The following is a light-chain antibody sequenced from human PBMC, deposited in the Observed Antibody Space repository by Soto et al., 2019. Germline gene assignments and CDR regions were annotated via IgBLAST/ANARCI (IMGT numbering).Light chain of an antibody. J-gene: IGKJ1*01. V-gene: IGKV1-5*03. Sequence: DVQMTQSPSSLSGSVVDRVTITCRASQTISSWLAWYQQRPGKAPKLLIYKASTLKSGVPSRFSGSGSGTEFTLTISSLQPDDFATYYCQHYNSYSEAFGQGTKVDI. CDR1: QTISSW. CDR2: KAS. CDR3: QHYNSYSEA.